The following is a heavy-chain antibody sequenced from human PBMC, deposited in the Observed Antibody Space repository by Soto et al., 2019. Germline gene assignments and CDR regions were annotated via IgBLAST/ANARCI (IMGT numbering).Heavy chain of an antibody. J-gene: IGHJ6*03. D-gene: IGHD3-3*01. CDR1: GFTFSSYG. CDR3: ARSKLRFLEWFPSYYYYYMDV. V-gene: IGHV3-33*01. CDR2: IWYDGSNK. Sequence: GGSLRLSCAASGFTFSSYGMRWVRQAPGKGLEWVAVIWYDGSNKYYADSVKGRFTISRDNSKNTLYLQMNSLRAEDTAVYYCARSKLRFLEWFPSYYYYYMDVWGKGTTVTVSS.